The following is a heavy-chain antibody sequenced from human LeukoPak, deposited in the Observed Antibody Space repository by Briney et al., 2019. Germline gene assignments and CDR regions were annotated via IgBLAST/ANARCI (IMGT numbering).Heavy chain of an antibody. V-gene: IGHV4-39*01. CDR2: IYYSGST. D-gene: IGHD3-10*01. CDR3: ARSGWFGEASML. CDR1: GGSISSSSYF. Sequence: SETLSLTCTVSGGSISSSSYFWGWVRRPAGKGLEWLGSIYYSGSTYYNPSLKSRVTLSVDTSKNQFSLKLNSVTAADTAVYYCARSGWFGEASMLWGQGTLVTVSS. J-gene: IGHJ4*02.